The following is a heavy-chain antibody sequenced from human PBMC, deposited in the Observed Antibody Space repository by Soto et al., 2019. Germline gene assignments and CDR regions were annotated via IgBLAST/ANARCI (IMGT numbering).Heavy chain of an antibody. V-gene: IGHV4-34*01. J-gene: IGHJ6*03. CDR1: GGSFSGYY. CDR2: INHSGST. CDR3: ARGWQLVPAAAYYYYYMDV. Sequence: SETLSLTCAVYGGSFSGYYWSWIRQPPGKGLEWIGEINHSGSTNYNPSLKSRVTISVDTSKNQFSLKLSSVTAADTAVYYCARGWQLVPAAAYYYYYMDVWGKGTTVTVSS. D-gene: IGHD2-2*01.